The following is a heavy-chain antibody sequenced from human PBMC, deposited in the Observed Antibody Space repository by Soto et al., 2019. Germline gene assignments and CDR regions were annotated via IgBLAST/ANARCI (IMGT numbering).Heavy chain of an antibody. V-gene: IGHV3-15*01. CDR2: IKSITHGGTT. J-gene: IGHJ4*02. CDR1: GFTFTNAW. Sequence: EVQLVESGGGLVKPGGSLRLSCAASGFTFTNAWMNWVRQAPGKGLEWVGRIKSITHGGTTDYAAPVKGRFTISRDDSKNTLYLQMNSLRTEDTAFYYCNPDPWAIFGVGALTSRPVDYWGQGTLVTVSS. D-gene: IGHD3-3*01. CDR3: NPDPWAIFGVGALTSRPVDY.